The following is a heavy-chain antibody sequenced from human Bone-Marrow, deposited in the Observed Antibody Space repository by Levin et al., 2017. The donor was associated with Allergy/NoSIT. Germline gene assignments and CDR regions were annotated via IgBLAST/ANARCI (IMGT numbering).Heavy chain of an antibody. J-gene: IGHJ4*02. Sequence: KVSCRASGYTFTNWWIGWVRQMPGKGLEWMGIIYPGDSDTRYSPSFQGQVTISADKSTSTAYLQWSNLKASDTAMYFCVRQRLGGSSFNRPYYFDYWGQGTLVTVSS. CDR3: VRQRLGGSSFNRPYYFDY. CDR2: IYPGDSDT. V-gene: IGHV5-51*01. CDR1: GYTFTNWW. D-gene: IGHD6-6*01.